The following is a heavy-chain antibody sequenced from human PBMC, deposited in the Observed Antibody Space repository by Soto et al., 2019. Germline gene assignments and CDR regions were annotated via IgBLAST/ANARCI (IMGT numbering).Heavy chain of an antibody. D-gene: IGHD6-19*01. V-gene: IGHV3-74*01. Sequence: HPGGSLRLSCAASGFTFSSYWMHWVRQAPGKGLVWVSRINSDGSSTSYADSVKGRFTISRDNAKNTLYLQMNSLRAEDTAVYYCARDRGSGWYYYYYGMDVWGQGTTVTVS. CDR3: ARDRGSGWYYYYYGMDV. CDR2: INSDGSST. CDR1: GFTFSSYW. J-gene: IGHJ6*02.